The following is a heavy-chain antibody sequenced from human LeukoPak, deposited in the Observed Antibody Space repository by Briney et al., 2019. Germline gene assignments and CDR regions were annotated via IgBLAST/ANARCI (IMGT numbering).Heavy chain of an antibody. V-gene: IGHV5-51*01. Sequence: GESLQISCKGSGSSFTSYWIGWVRQMPGKGLEWMGIIYPGDSDTRYSPSFQGQVTISANKSISTAYLQWSSLKASDTAMYYCASTCDVLLWCGELSAAFDIWGQGTMVTVSS. CDR2: IYPGDSDT. J-gene: IGHJ3*02. D-gene: IGHD3-10*01. CDR3: ASTCDVLLWCGELSAAFDI. CDR1: GSSFTSYW.